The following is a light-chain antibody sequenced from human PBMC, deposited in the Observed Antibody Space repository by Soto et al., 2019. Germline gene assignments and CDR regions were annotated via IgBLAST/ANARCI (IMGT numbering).Light chain of an antibody. CDR1: SSDVGSYNL. V-gene: IGLV2-23*01. CDR2: EDT. Sequence: QSVLTQPASVSGSPGQSIAISCTGTSSDVGSYNLVSWYQQHPGKAPKLMIYEDTKRPSGVSDRFSGSKSGNTASLTISGLQAEDEADYYCCPYETSSTYVFGTGTKVTVL. CDR3: CPYETSSTYV. J-gene: IGLJ1*01.